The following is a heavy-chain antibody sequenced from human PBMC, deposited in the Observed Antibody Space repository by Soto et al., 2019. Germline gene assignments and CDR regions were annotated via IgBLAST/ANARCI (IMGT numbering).Heavy chain of an antibody. V-gene: IGHV3-33*01. CDR1: GFTFSDYG. Sequence: QVQLVESGGGVVQPGTSLRLSCVATGFTFSDYGIHWVRQAPGRGLEWVAVIWHDGSQKYLADSVRGRFTISRDTSKTTVYLQMNRLRAEDTAVYFCEGRDDPFHVWGQGTIVTVSS. CDR2: IWHDGSQK. CDR3: EGRDDPFHV. J-gene: IGHJ3*01.